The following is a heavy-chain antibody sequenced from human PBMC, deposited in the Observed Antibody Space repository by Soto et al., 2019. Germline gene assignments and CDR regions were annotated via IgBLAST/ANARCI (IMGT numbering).Heavy chain of an antibody. J-gene: IGHJ3*01. V-gene: IGHV1-46*01. D-gene: IGHD5-12*01. CDR2: INPTSGST. CDR1: GYSFTNYF. Sequence: QIQLVQSGAEAKKPGASVKVSCKASGYSFTNYFMHWVRQAPGRGLEWMGIINPTSGSTSYAQKFQGRVTVTRDTSTGTVYMEVSSLRSEDTAVYFCARERATWLQEPDGFDLWGQGTMVTVSS. CDR3: ARERATWLQEPDGFDL.